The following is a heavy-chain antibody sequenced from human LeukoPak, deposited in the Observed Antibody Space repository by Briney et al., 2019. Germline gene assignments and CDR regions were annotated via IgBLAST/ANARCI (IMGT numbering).Heavy chain of an antibody. CDR1: GYTFTGYY. CDR2: INPNSGGT. Sequence: ASVKVSCKASGYTFTGYYMHWVRQAPGQGLEWMGWINPNSGGTNYAQKFQGRVTMTRDTSISTAYMELSRPRSDDTAVYYCARFFPPPHRSSSWSYDYRGPATLVTVSS. J-gene: IGHJ4*01. D-gene: IGHD6-13*01. V-gene: IGHV1-2*02. CDR3: ARFFPPPHRSSSWSYDY.